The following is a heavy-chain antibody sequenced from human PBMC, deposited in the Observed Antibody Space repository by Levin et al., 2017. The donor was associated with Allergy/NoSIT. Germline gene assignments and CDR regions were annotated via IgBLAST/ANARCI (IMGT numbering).Heavy chain of an antibody. D-gene: IGHD3-10*01. J-gene: IGHJ6*02. CDR2: ISWNSGSI. V-gene: IGHV3-9*01. CDR1: GFTFGDNA. Sequence: LSLTCAASGFTFGDNAMHWVRQGPGKGLEWVSGISWNSGSIGYADSVKGRFTISRDNAKNSLYLQMNSLRVEDTALYYCAKDRSSGMDVWGQGTTVTVSS. CDR3: AKDRSSGMDV.